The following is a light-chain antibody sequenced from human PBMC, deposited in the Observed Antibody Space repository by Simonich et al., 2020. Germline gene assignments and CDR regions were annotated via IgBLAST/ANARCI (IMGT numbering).Light chain of an antibody. V-gene: IGKV1-5*03. CDR1: QSISSW. J-gene: IGKJ2*01. CDR3: QQYNKGYT. Sequence: DIQMTQSPSTLSASVGERVTITCRASQSISSWLAWYQQKPGKAPKLLIYKASSLESGVPSRFSGSGSGTEFTLTISSLQPDDFATYYCQQYNKGYTFGQGTKLEIK. CDR2: KAS.